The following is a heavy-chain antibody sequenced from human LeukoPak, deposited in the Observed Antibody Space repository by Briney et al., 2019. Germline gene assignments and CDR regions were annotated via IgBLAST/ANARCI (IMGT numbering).Heavy chain of an antibody. Sequence: PGGSLRLSCAASGFTFSSYSMNWARQAPGKGLEWVSYISYSSSTIYYADSVKGRFSISRDNAKNSLYLQMNSLRAEDTAVYYCARPLWSYYGSGSYSWGQGTLVTVSS. D-gene: IGHD3-10*01. J-gene: IGHJ4*02. V-gene: IGHV3-48*01. CDR3: ARPLWSYYGSGSYS. CDR1: GFTFSSYS. CDR2: ISYSSSTI.